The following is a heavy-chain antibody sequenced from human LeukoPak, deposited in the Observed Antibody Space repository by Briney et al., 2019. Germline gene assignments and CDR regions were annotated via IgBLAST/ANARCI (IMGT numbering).Heavy chain of an antibody. Sequence: ASVKVSCKASGYTFTSYDINWVRQATGQGLEWMGWMNPNSGNTGYAQKFQGRVTMTRDTSISTAYMGLSRLRSDDTAVYYCARETDHYYFDYWGQGTLVTVSS. J-gene: IGHJ4*02. CDR2: MNPNSGNT. D-gene: IGHD1-14*01. CDR1: GYTFTSYD. V-gene: IGHV1-8*01. CDR3: ARETDHYYFDY.